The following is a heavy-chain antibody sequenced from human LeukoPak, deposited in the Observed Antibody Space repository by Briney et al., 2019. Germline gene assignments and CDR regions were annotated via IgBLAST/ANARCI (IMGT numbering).Heavy chain of an antibody. D-gene: IGHD4-11*01. J-gene: IGHJ4*02. V-gene: IGHV3-48*03. Sequence: GGSLRLSCAASGFTFSSYEMNWVRQAPGKGLEWVSYISSSGSTIYYADSVKGRFTISRDNAKNSLYLQMNSLRAEDTAVYYCARDPSHDYSNPGYFDYWGQGTLSPSPQ. CDR2: ISSSGSTI. CDR3: ARDPSHDYSNPGYFDY. CDR1: GFTFSSYE.